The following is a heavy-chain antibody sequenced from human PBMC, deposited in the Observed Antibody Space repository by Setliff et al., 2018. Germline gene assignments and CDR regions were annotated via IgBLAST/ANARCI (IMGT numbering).Heavy chain of an antibody. CDR1: GFTSDDYD. J-gene: IGHJ3*02. Sequence: PGGSLRLSCAASGFTSDDYDMSWVRQAPGKGLEWVSGINLSGGNTNYAESVQGRFTISRDNAKKSLYLQMNSLRVEDTALYYCVRDGRTAGRIKGAFDIWGQGTMVTVSS. V-gene: IGHV3-20*04. CDR2: INLSGGNT. CDR3: VRDGRTAGRIKGAFDI.